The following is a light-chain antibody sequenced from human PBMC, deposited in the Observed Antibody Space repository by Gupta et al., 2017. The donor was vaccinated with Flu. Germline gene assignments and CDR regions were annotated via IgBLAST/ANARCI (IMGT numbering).Light chain of an antibody. CDR3: QSSDTTGTVVS. J-gene: IGLJ2*01. CDR2: KDT. V-gene: IGLV3-25*02. Sequence: SHEVTQSPPLSVSPGQTARIIGSGESLPRKYVYWYQQKPGQAPILVMYKDTERPSGVPGRFSGSSSGTRVTLTISGVQTEDEGDYYCQSSDTTGTVVSFGGGTKLTVL. CDR1: SLPRKY.